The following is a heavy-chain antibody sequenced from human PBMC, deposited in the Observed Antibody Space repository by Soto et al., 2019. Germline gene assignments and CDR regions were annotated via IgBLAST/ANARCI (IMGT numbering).Heavy chain of an antibody. Sequence: GSLSLACAVSGFSISSYAMSWVRQAPGKGLEWVSAISGSGGSTYYADSVKGRFTISRDNSKNTLYLQMNSLRAEDTVLYYCAKDLKAASGFDPWGQGTLVTVSS. J-gene: IGHJ5*02. D-gene: IGHD2-15*01. CDR3: AKDLKAASGFDP. CDR2: ISGSGGST. V-gene: IGHV3-23*01. CDR1: GFSISSYA.